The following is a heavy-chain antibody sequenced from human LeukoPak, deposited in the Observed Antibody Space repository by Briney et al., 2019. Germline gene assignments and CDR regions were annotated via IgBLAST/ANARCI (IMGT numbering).Heavy chain of an antibody. CDR1: GYTFTRYY. Sequence: ASVKVSCKAFGYTFTRYYMHWVRQAPGQGPEWMGVISPSGGSTTYAQKFQGRVTLTRDMSTSTDYLELSSLRSEDTAVYYCAFSSGSDHDAFDIWGQGTMVTVSS. D-gene: IGHD3-22*01. CDR2: ISPSGGST. V-gene: IGHV1-46*01. J-gene: IGHJ3*02. CDR3: AFSSGSDHDAFDI.